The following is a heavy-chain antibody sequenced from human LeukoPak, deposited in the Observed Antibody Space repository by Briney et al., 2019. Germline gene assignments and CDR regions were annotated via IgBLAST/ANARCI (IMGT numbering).Heavy chain of an antibody. CDR3: ARGMIRGVIGGGAFDI. CDR2: IIPIFETS. Sequence: PWASVKVSCKASGGTFSNYAISWVRQAPGQGLEWMGGIIPIFETSNYAQKFQDRVTITADKSTSTAYMELSSLRSEDTAVYYCARGMIRGVIGGGAFDIWGQGTMVTVSS. J-gene: IGHJ3*02. V-gene: IGHV1-69*06. D-gene: IGHD3-10*01. CDR1: GGTFSNYA.